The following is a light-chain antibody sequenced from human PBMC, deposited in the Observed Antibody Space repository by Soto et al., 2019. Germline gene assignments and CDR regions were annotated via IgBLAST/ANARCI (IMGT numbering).Light chain of an antibody. J-gene: IGKJ5*01. CDR2: GAS. Sequence: EIVMTQSPAALSVSPGERASLSCRASQSVSSNLAWYQQKPGRAPRLLIYGASSRATGIPDRFSGSGSGTDFTLTISRLEPEDFAVYYCQQYDVSPPITFGQGTRLEIK. CDR1: QSVSSN. CDR3: QQYDVSPPIT. V-gene: IGKV3-20*01.